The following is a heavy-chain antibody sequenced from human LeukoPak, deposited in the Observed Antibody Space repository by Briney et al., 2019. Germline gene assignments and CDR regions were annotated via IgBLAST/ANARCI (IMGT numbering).Heavy chain of an antibody. Sequence: SETLSLTCAVYGGSFSGYYWSWIRQPPGKGLEWIGEINHSGSTNYNPSLKSRVTISVDTSKNQFSLKLSSVTAADTAVYYCARGLLEPPFDYWGQGTLVTVSS. D-gene: IGHD1-1*01. V-gene: IGHV4-34*01. J-gene: IGHJ4*02. CDR3: ARGLLEPPFDY. CDR2: INHSGST. CDR1: GGSFSGYY.